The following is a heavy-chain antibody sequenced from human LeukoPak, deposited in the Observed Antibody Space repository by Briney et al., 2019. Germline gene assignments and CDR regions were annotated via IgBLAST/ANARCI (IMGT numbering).Heavy chain of an antibody. Sequence: GTSLKASCKASGYTFAGYYIHCARQAPGHGPEGMAWINPNRGGTHYAHKTPGSVTMTMPTSISTAYMELSRLRSDDTAVYYCASGSQDSSSALYYYGMDVWGQGTTVTVSS. D-gene: IGHD3-22*01. V-gene: IGHV1-2*07. CDR3: ASGSQDSSSALYYYGMDV. CDR1: GYTFAGYY. CDR2: INPNRGGT. J-gene: IGHJ6*02.